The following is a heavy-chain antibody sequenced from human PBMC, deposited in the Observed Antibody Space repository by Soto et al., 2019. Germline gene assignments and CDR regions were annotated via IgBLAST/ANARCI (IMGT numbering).Heavy chain of an antibody. CDR2: ISGSGGST. CDR1: GFTFSSYA. J-gene: IGHJ6*02. CDR3: AKWGGMAYNDYYYSGMDV. V-gene: IGHV3-23*01. Sequence: EVQLLESGGGLVQPGGSLRLTCAASGFTFSSYAMSWVRQAPGKGLEWVSAISGSGGSTYYADSVKGRFTISRDNSKNQLYLQMNSLRAEDTAVYYCAKWGGMAYNDYYYSGMDVWGQGTTVTVSS. D-gene: IGHD3-16*01.